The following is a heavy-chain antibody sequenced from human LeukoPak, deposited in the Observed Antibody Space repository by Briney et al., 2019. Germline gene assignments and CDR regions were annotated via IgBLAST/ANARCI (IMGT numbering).Heavy chain of an antibody. D-gene: IGHD2-2*01. J-gene: IGHJ4*02. V-gene: IGHV4-34*01. CDR2: INHSGST. CDR3: ARDQDPGYCSSTSCLYYFDY. CDR1: GGSFSGYY. Sequence: SETLSLTCAVYGGSFSGYYWSWIRQPPGKGLEWIGEINHSGSTNYNPSLKSRVTISVDTSKNQFSLKLSSVTAADTAVYYCARDQDPGYCSSTSCLYYFDYWGQGTLVTVSS.